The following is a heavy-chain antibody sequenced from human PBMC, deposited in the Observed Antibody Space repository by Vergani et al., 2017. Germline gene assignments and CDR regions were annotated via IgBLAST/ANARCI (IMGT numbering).Heavy chain of an antibody. Sequence: EVQLVESGGGLVQPGGSLRLSCAASGFTFSSYWMSWVRQAPGKGLEWVAKIKQDGSEKYYVDSVKGRFTISRDNAKNSLYLQMNSLRAEDTAVYYCARDHYGDYYYYYGMDVWGQGTTVTVSS. CDR2: IKQDGSEK. D-gene: IGHD4-17*01. CDR3: ARDHYGDYYYYYGMDV. J-gene: IGHJ6*02. CDR1: GFTFSSYW. V-gene: IGHV3-7*03.